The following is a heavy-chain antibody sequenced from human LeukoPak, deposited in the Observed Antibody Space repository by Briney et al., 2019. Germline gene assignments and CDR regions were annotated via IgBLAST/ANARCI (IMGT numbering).Heavy chain of an antibody. CDR3: ARAVTGDFDY. D-gene: IGHD6-19*01. CDR2: MSYSGNT. CDR1: GGSMSSGGHY. J-gene: IGHJ4*01. Sequence: SQTLSLTCTVSGGSMSSGGHYWTWIRQHPGKGLEWVGYMSYSGNTYYNPSLKSRASISVDTSKNQFSLRLTSVTAADTAVYYCARAVTGDFDYWGHGALVTVSS. V-gene: IGHV4-31*03.